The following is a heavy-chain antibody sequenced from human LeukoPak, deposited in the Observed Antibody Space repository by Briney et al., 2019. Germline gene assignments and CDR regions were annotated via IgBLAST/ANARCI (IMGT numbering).Heavy chain of an antibody. CDR3: ARDDSSSWRFDY. J-gene: IGHJ4*02. Sequence: GGSLRLSCAASGFTFSSYSMNWVRQAPGKGLEWVSSISSSSSYIYYADSVKGRFTISRDNAKNSLYLQMNSLRAEDTAVYYCARDDSSSWRFDYWGQGTLVTVSS. V-gene: IGHV3-21*01. CDR1: GFTFSSYS. D-gene: IGHD6-13*01. CDR2: ISSSSSYI.